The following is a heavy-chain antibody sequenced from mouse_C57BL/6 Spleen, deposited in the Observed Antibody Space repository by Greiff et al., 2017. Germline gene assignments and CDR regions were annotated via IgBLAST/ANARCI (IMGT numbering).Heavy chain of an antibody. J-gene: IGHJ3*01. Sequence: VQLQQSGAELVKPGASVKLSCTASGFNITDYYMHWVKQRTKQGLEWIGKIDPADGETQYNPKFQDKATLTADKSSNTAYLQLSSLTSEDTAVYYCARESNGAWFAYWGQGTLVTVSA. D-gene: IGHD2-5*01. V-gene: IGHV14-2*01. CDR1: GFNITDYY. CDR3: ARESNGAWFAY. CDR2: IDPADGET.